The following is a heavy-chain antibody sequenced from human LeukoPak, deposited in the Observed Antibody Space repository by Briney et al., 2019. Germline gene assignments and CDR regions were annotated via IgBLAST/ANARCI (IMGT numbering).Heavy chain of an antibody. V-gene: IGHV3-33*06. Sequence: PGTSLRLSCAGSGFSFKSFAIHWVRQAPGKGLEWVAVIWYDGSKRYHAAPVDGRFTISRDNTKDTAYLQMSSLTVEDTAGYYCAKEVGRDLGIWGQGTLVTVPS. J-gene: IGHJ4*02. CDR2: IWYDGSKR. D-gene: IGHD1-26*01. CDR1: GFSFKSFA. CDR3: AKEVGRDLGI.